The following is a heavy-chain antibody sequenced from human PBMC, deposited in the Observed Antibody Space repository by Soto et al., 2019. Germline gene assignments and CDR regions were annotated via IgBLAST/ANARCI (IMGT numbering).Heavy chain of an antibody. CDR3: ASNLVATLGY. CDR1: GYTFTSYY. V-gene: IGHV1-46*03. Sequence: QVQLVQSGAEVKKPWASVKVSCKSSGYTFTSYYMHWVRQAPGQGLEWMGIINPSGGSTSYAQKFQGRVTMTRDTSTSTVYMELSSLRSEDTAVYYCASNLVATLGYWGQGTLVTVSS. CDR2: INPSGGST. J-gene: IGHJ4*02. D-gene: IGHD5-12*01.